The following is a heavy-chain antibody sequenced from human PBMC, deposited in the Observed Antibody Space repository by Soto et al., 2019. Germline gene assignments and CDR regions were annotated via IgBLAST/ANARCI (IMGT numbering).Heavy chain of an antibody. V-gene: IGHV3-33*01. Sequence: ESGGGVVQPGTSLRLSCAASGFDFSSYGMHWVRQTPGKGLEWVAVLGFDGGGRYYADSVKGRFTISRDNSKKMLYLQMDSLRAEDTALYYCAREPVGPDYAMDVWGQGTTVIVSS. D-gene: IGHD1-26*01. CDR2: LGFDGGGR. CDR3: AREPVGPDYAMDV. CDR1: GFDFSSYG. J-gene: IGHJ6*02.